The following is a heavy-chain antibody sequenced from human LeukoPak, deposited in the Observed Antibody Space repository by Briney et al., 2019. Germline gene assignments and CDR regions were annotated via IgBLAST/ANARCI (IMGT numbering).Heavy chain of an antibody. D-gene: IGHD2-21*01. Sequence: SDTLSLTCGAPDGSLYIYYWMFVRQPPGKGLQWIGEITYRGSPYYHPSLKSRVTISIDASQRRVSLTLNSVTAADTAVYYCATYGGDWKFDSWGQGTLVTVSS. J-gene: IGHJ4*02. CDR3: ATYGGDWKFDS. CDR1: DGSLYIYY. V-gene: IGHV4-34*01. CDR2: ITYRGSP.